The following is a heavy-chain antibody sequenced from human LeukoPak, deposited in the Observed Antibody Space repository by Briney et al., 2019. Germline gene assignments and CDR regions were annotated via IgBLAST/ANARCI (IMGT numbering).Heavy chain of an antibody. CDR3: ATLQAIENWFDP. Sequence: GASVKVSCKASGYTFTSYDINWVRQAPGQGLEWMGGIIPIFGTANYAQKFQGRVTITADKSTSTAYMELSSLRSEDTAVYYCATLQAIENWFDPWGQGTLVTVSS. J-gene: IGHJ5*02. CDR2: IIPIFGTA. CDR1: GYTFTSYD. V-gene: IGHV1-69*06. D-gene: IGHD2-2*02.